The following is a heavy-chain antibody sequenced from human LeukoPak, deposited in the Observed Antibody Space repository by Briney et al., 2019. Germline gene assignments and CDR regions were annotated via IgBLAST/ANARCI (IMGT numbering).Heavy chain of an antibody. CDR2: IIPIFGTA. Sequence: SVKVSCKSSGYSFSDYAMRWVRQAPGQGLEWMGGIIPIFGTANYAQKFQGRVTITADESTSTAYMELSSLRSEDTAVYYCARVTMVRGVHDYWGQGTLVTVSS. CDR1: GYSFSDYA. D-gene: IGHD3-10*01. J-gene: IGHJ4*02. V-gene: IGHV1-69*13. CDR3: ARVTMVRGVHDY.